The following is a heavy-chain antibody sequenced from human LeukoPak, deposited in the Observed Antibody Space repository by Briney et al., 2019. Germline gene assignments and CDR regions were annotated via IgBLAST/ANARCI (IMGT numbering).Heavy chain of an antibody. D-gene: IGHD2-2*01. V-gene: IGHV5-51*01. CDR3: ARHGCSSTSCNGMDV. J-gene: IGHJ6*02. Sequence: GESLKISCKGSGYSFTSYWIGWVRQMPGKGLDWMGIIYPGDSDTRYSPSFQGQVTISADKSISTAYLQWSSLKASDTAMYYCARHGCSSTSCNGMDVWGQGTTVTVSS. CDR1: GYSFTSYW. CDR2: IYPGDSDT.